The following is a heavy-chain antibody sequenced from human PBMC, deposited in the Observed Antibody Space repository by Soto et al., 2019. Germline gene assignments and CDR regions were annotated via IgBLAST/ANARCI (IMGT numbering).Heavy chain of an antibody. CDR3: ARDPIAAAGTDYYYYYMDV. D-gene: IGHD6-13*01. V-gene: IGHV1-2*04. J-gene: IGHJ6*03. Sequence: VQLVQSGAEVKKPGASVKVSCKASGYTFTGYYMHWVRQAPGQGLEWMGWINPNSGGTNYAQKFQGWVTMTRDTSISTAYMELSRLRSDDTAVYYCARDPIAAAGTDYYYYYMDVWGKGTTVTVSS. CDR1: GYTFTGYY. CDR2: INPNSGGT.